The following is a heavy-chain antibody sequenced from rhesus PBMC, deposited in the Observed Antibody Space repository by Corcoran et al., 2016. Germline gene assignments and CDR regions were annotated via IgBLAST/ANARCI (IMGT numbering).Heavy chain of an antibody. J-gene: IGHJ4*01. D-gene: IGHD4-23*01. CDR3: TRTGYSNYGDFDY. V-gene: IGHV3-136*01. CDR1: GFTFSSYD. Sequence: EVQLVESGGGLVQPGGSLRLSCAASGFTFSSYDMSWVRQVPEKGLEWVLYFSYTGKTIYYADSVKGRFTISRDNAKNSLSLQMSSLRAEDTAVYYCTRTGYSNYGDFDYWGQGVLVTVSS. CDR2: FSYTGKTI.